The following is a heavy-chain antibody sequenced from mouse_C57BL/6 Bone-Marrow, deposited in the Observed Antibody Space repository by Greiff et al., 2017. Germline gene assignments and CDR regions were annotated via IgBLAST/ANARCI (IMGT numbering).Heavy chain of an antibody. CDR2: LDPTSGGT. CDR1: GYTFTSYW. V-gene: IGHV1-72*01. Sequence: VKLQQPGAELVKPGASVKLSCKASGYTFTSYWMHWVKQRPGRGLEWIGRLDPTSGGTKYNEKFKSKATLTVDKPSSTAYMQLSSLTSEDSAVXYCARAYYSNYGAWFAYWGQGTLVTVSA. CDR3: ARAYYSNYGAWFAY. J-gene: IGHJ3*01. D-gene: IGHD2-5*01.